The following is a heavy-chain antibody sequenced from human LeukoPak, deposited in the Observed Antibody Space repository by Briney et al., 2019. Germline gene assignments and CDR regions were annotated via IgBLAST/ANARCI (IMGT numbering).Heavy chain of an antibody. J-gene: IGHJ3*02. D-gene: IGHD3-3*01. Sequence: GGSLRLSCAASGFTFSSYGMHWVRQAPGKGLEWVAFIRYDGSNKYYADSVKGRFTISRDNSKNTLYLQMNSLRAEDTAVYYCARAPTYYDFWSGPMGDAFDIWGQGTMVTVSS. CDR2: IRYDGSNK. CDR3: ARAPTYYDFWSGPMGDAFDI. CDR1: GFTFSSYG. V-gene: IGHV3-30*02.